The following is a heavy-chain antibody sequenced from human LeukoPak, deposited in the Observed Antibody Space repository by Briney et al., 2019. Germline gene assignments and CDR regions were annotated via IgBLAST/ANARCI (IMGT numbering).Heavy chain of an antibody. CDR1: GFTFDDYA. CDR2: ISWNSGSI. V-gene: IGHV3-9*01. J-gene: IGHJ6*02. CDR3: AKDGKAPKNYYDSSGYFRGIYYYYGMDV. D-gene: IGHD3-22*01. Sequence: GGSLRLPCAASGFTFDDYAMHWVRQAPGKGLEWVSGISWNSGSIGYADSVKGRFTISRDNAKNSLYLQMNSLRAEDTALYYCAKDGKAPKNYYDSSGYFRGIYYYYGMDVWGQGTTVTVSS.